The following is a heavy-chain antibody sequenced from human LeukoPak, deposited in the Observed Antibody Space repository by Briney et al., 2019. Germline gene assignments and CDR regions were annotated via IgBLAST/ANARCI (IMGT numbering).Heavy chain of an antibody. CDR1: GGSITTHY. CDR2: IYNSGSS. D-gene: IGHD5-24*01. Sequence: SETLSLTCTVSGGSITTHYRTWIRQPPGKGLEWIGYIYNSGSSNYNPSLKSRVTISVDTSRNQFSLKLTSVTAADTAVYYCARFRDGYRAPDWGQGTLVTVSS. V-gene: IGHV4-59*11. CDR3: ARFRDGYRAPD. J-gene: IGHJ4*02.